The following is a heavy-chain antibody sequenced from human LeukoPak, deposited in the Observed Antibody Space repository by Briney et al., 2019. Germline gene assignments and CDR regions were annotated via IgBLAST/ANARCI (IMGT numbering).Heavy chain of an antibody. J-gene: IGHJ6*03. V-gene: IGHV4-61*02. CDR2: IYATDST. CDR1: GGSISSGSYY. CDR3: ARGQNSYGNRYMDV. D-gene: IGHD5-18*01. Sequence: SETLSLTYTVSGGSISSGSYYWSWLRQPAGKGLEWIGRIYATDSTNYNPSLKSRVNISVDTSTNQFSLELHSVTAADTAVYYCARGQNSYGNRYMDVWGTGTTVTVSS.